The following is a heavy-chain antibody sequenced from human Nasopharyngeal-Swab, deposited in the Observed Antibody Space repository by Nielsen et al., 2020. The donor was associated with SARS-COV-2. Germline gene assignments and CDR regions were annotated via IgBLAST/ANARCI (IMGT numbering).Heavy chain of an antibody. CDR1: GGSISSGGYY. D-gene: IGHD2-2*01. J-gene: IGHJ4*02. V-gene: IGHV4-31*03. CDR3: ARVNWASCHDY. Sequence: SETLSLTCTVSGGSISSGGYYWSWIRQHPGKGLEWIGYIYYSGSTYYNPSLKSRVTISVDTSKNQFSLKLSSVTAADPAVYYCARVNWASCHDYWGQGTLVTVSS. CDR2: IYYSGST.